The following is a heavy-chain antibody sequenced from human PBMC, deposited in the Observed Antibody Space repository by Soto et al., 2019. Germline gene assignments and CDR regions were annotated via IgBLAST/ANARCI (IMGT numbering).Heavy chain of an antibody. CDR3: ARGVDTAMESHYYYGMDV. J-gene: IGHJ6*02. CDR1: GGSISSGDYY. Sequence: LSLTFTVSGGSISSGDYYWSWIRQPPGKGLEWIGYIYYSGSTYYNPSLKSRVTISVDTSKNQFSLKLSSVTAADTAVYYCARGVDTAMESHYYYGMDVWGQGTTVTVSS. D-gene: IGHD5-18*01. CDR2: IYYSGST. V-gene: IGHV4-30-4*01.